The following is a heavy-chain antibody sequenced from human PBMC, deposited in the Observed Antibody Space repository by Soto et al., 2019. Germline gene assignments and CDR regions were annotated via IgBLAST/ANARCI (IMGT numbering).Heavy chain of an antibody. CDR3: ARVWEGIADGYYFDY. D-gene: IGHD6-13*01. CDR1: GFTFSDYY. Sequence: GGSLRLSCAASGFTFSDYYMSWIRQAPGKGLEWVSYISISSSYTKYEDSVKGRFTISRDNAKNSLYLKMNSRRAEDTAVYYCARVWEGIADGYYFDYWGQGTLVTVSS. J-gene: IGHJ4*02. CDR2: ISISSSYT. V-gene: IGHV3-11*06.